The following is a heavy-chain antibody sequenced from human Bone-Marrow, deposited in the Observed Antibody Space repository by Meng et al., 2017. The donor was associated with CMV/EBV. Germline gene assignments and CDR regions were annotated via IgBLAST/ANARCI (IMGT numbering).Heavy chain of an antibody. D-gene: IGHD6-13*01. J-gene: IGHJ4*02. CDR1: GGSVSSGSYY. CDR3: ARELSASSSWDYYFDY. CDR2: IYYSGST. V-gene: IGHV4-61*01. Sequence: SETLSLTCTVSGGSVSSGSYYWSWIRQPPGKGLEWIGYIYYSGSTNYNPSLKSRVTISVDTSKNQFSLKLSSVTAADTAVYYCARELSASSSWDYYFDYWGQGTLVTVSS.